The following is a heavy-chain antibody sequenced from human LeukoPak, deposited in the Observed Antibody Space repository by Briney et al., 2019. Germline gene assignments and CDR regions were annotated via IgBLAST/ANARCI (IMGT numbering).Heavy chain of an antibody. J-gene: IGHJ3*02. CDR2: IYYSGSA. CDR3: ARSPYGNAFDI. D-gene: IGHD4-17*01. Sequence: SETLSLTCTVSGGSISGYYWSWIRQPPGVGLEWIGYIYYSGSANYNPSLKSRVTISVDTSKNQFSLKLSSVTAADTAVYYCARSPYGNAFDIWGQGTMVTVSS. CDR1: GGSISGYY. V-gene: IGHV4-59*08.